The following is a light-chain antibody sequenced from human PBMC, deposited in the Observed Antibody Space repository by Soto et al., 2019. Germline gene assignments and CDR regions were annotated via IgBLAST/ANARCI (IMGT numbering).Light chain of an antibody. V-gene: IGKV3-20*01. CDR1: QSVISSY. Sequence: EIVLTQYPGTLSLSPGERATLSCRASQSVISSYLAWYQQKSGQAPRLFIYGASNRATGIPDRFSGSGSGTDFTLTISRLEPEDFAVYYCQQYGRSLWTFGQGTKVEI. CDR3: QQYGRSLWT. CDR2: GAS. J-gene: IGKJ1*01.